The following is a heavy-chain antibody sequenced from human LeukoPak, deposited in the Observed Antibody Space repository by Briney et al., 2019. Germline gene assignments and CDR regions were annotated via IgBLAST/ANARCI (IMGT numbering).Heavy chain of an antibody. Sequence: PGGSLRLSCAASGFIFSNYAISWVRQAPGKGLEWVSAISYSGASTYYAASVEGQFTISRDNSNSTLYLQMNSLRADDTAVYYCAKGDYYDSSGYYYDSWGQGTLVTVSS. J-gene: IGHJ5*01. D-gene: IGHD3-22*01. CDR1: GFIFSNYA. CDR2: ISYSGAST. CDR3: AKGDYYDSSGYYYDS. V-gene: IGHV3-23*01.